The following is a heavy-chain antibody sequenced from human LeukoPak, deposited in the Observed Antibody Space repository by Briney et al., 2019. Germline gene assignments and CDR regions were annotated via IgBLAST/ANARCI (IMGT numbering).Heavy chain of an antibody. CDR2: IYYSGST. CDR3: ARDRSGSWYDGSDY. V-gene: IGHV4-39*07. Sequence: SETLSLTCTVSGGSISSSSYYWGWIRQPPGKGLEWIGSIYYSGSTYYNPSLKSRVTISVDTSKNQFSLKLSSVTAADTVVYYCARDRSGSWYDGSDYWGQGTLVTVSS. CDR1: GGSISSSSYY. D-gene: IGHD6-13*01. J-gene: IGHJ4*02.